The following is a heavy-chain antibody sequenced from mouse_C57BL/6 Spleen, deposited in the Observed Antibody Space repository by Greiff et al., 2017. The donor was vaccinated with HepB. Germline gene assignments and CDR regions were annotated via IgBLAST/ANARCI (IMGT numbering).Heavy chain of an antibody. Sequence: DVMLVESGGGLVKPGGSLKLSCAASGSTFSSYAMSWVRQTPEKRLEWVATISDGGSYTYYPDNVKGRFTISRDNAKNNLYLQMSHLKSEDTAMYYCARDGRIAGFAYWGQGTLVTVSA. CDR2: ISDGGSYT. CDR1: GSTFSSYA. J-gene: IGHJ3*01. V-gene: IGHV5-4*01. D-gene: IGHD6-1*01. CDR3: ARDGRIAGFAY.